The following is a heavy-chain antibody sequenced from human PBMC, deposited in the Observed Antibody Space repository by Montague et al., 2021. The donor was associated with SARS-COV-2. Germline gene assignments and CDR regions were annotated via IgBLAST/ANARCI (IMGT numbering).Heavy chain of an antibody. CDR2: IYSGDSDT. D-gene: IGHD1-14*01. V-gene: IGHV5-51*01. CDR3: ARRIHGTYYFDY. Sequence: QSGAEVKKPGESLKISCKGSGYRFSSYWIGWVRQMSGKGLEWMGIIYSGDSDTRYSPSFQGQVTISADKSITTAYLQWSSLKASDTAMYYCARRIHGTYYFDYWGRGTLVTVSS. J-gene: IGHJ4*02. CDR1: GYRFSSYW.